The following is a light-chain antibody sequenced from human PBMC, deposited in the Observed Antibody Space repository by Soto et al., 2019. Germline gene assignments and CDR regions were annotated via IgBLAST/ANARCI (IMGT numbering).Light chain of an antibody. V-gene: IGLV4-69*02. J-gene: IGLJ3*02. CDR2: LNSDGSH. CDR1: SGRSSYT. CDR3: QTWGTGFRV. Sequence: QLVLTQSPSASASLGASVKLTCTLGSGRSSYTIAWHQQQPEKGPRYLMKLNSDGSHSKGDGIPDRFSGSSSGAERYLTISSLQSEDEAAYYCQTWGTGFRVFGGGTKLTVL.